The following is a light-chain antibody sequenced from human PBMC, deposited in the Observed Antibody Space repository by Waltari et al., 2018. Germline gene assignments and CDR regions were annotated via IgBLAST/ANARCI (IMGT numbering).Light chain of an antibody. CDR1: TSAVGNYDL. CDR3: CSYAGLGTYV. Sequence: SALTQPASVSGTPGQSLTISCTGTTSAVGNYDLVPWYQHHPGKAPKLLICEVIKRPSGVSSRFSGSKSGSTASLTISGLQPDDEADYYCCSYAGLGTYVFGSGTKVTVL. J-gene: IGLJ1*01. CDR2: EVI. V-gene: IGLV2-23*02.